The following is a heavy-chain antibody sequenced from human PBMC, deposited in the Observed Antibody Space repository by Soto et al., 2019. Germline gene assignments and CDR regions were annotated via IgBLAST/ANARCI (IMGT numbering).Heavy chain of an antibody. D-gene: IGHD3-3*01. Sequence: EVQLVESGGGLVQPGGSLRLSCVVSGITFSTYRMHWVRQAPGKGLVWVSHIKSDGTVTHYTDSVRGRFIISRDNAKNTLFLQMNSLRAEDTAVYYCAREYYDFWSGYYLDYWGQATLVTVSS. CDR1: GITFSTYR. CDR2: IKSDGTVT. J-gene: IGHJ4*02. V-gene: IGHV3-74*01. CDR3: AREYYDFWSGYYLDY.